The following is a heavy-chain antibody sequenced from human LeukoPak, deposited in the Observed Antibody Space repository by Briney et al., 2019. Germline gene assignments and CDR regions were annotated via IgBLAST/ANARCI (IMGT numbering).Heavy chain of an antibody. CDR3: ARVGQGSFDL. V-gene: IGHV4-4*07. J-gene: IGHJ3*01. CDR2: ISTSGTT. Sequence: SETLSLTCTVSGDSISYYYWSWIRQPAGKGLEWIGRISTSGTTNYNPSLKSRVTMSVDTSKNQFSLKLSSVTAADTAVYYCARVGQGSFDLWGQGTIVTVSS. CDR1: GDSISYYY.